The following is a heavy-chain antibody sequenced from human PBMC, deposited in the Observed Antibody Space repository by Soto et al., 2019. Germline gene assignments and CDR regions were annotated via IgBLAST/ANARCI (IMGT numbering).Heavy chain of an antibody. CDR2: IYYSGST. J-gene: IGHJ4*02. V-gene: IGHV4-59*01. CDR3: ARGAAAGNDY. Sequence: SETLSLTCAVYGGSFSGYYCIWIRQPPGKGLEWIGYIYYSGSTNYNPSLKSRVTISVDTSKNQFSLKLSSVTAADTAVYYCARGAAAGNDYWGQGTLVTVSS. CDR1: GGSFSGYY. D-gene: IGHD6-13*01.